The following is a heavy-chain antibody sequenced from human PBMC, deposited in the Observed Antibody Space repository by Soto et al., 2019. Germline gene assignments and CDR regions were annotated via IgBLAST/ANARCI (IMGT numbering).Heavy chain of an antibody. D-gene: IGHD6-13*01. CDR2: ISSSSSYI. CDR1: GFTFSSYS. V-gene: IGHV3-21*04. Sequence: EVQLVESGGGLVKPGGSLRLSCAASGFTFSSYSMNWVRQAPGKGLEWVSSISSSSSYIYYADSVKGRFTISRDNSKNTLYLQMNSLRAEDTAVYYCAKGRGSSWTFDYWGQGTLVTVSS. J-gene: IGHJ4*02. CDR3: AKGRGSSWTFDY.